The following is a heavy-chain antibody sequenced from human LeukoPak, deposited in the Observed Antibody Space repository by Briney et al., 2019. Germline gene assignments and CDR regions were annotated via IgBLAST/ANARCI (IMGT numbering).Heavy chain of an antibody. CDR3: ARRSDSGSDDGEDYFDY. CDR2: MYYDGST. CDR1: GGSFSGYY. J-gene: IGHJ4*02. Sequence: PSETLSLTCGVYGGSFSGYYWSWIRQPPGKGLEWIGSMYYDGSTYHNPSLKSRVTISVDTSNNQFSLKLTSVTAADTAVYFCARRSDSGSDDGEDYFDYWGQGTLVTVSS. D-gene: IGHD1-26*01. V-gene: IGHV4-34*01.